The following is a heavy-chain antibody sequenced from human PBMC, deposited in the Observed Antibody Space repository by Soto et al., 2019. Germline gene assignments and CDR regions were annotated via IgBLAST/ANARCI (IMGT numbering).Heavy chain of an antibody. CDR2: MNPNSGNT. CDR3: ARGHCGSGCNWFDP. CDR1: GYTFTSYD. V-gene: IGHV1-8*01. J-gene: IGHJ5*02. D-gene: IGHD6-19*01. Sequence: ASVNVSCKASGYTFTSYDINWVRQATGQGLEWMGWMNPNSGNTGYAQKFQGRVTMTRNTSISTAYMELSSLRSEDTAVYYCARGHCGSGCNWFDPWGQGTLVTVSS.